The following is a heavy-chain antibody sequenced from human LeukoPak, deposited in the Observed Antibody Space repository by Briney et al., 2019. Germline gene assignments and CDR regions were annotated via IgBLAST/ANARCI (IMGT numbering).Heavy chain of an antibody. D-gene: IGHD6-13*01. V-gene: IGHV3-23*01. CDR3: AKYLIAAAGPCWDY. CDR2: ISGSGGST. Sequence: GGSLRLSCAASGFTFSSYAMSWVRRAPGKGLEWVSAISGSGGSTYYADSVKGRFTISRDNSKNTLYLQMNSLRAEDTAVYYCAKYLIAAAGPCWDYWGQGTLVTVSS. J-gene: IGHJ4*02. CDR1: GFTFSSYA.